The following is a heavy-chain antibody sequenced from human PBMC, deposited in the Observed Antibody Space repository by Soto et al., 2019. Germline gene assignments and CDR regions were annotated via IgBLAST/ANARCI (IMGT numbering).Heavy chain of an antibody. Sequence: GGSLRLSCAASGFTFSNAWMNWVRQAPGKGLEWVGRIKSKTDGGTTDYAAPVKGRFTISRDDSKNTLYLQMNSLKTEDTAVYYCTTDLSYDILYLFDYWGQGTLVTVSS. J-gene: IGHJ4*02. CDR2: IKSKTDGGTT. D-gene: IGHD3-9*01. CDR3: TTDLSYDILYLFDY. V-gene: IGHV3-15*07. CDR1: GFTFSNAW.